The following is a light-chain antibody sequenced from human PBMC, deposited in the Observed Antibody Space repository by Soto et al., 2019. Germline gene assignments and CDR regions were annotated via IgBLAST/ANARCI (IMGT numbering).Light chain of an antibody. CDR1: SSDVGGYKY. CDR2: EVS. CDR3: SSYTRSTTLNVL. Sequence: QAVLTQPASVSGSHGQSITISCTGTSSDVGGYKYVSWYQQHPGKVPKLFIYEVSNRPSGVSNRFSGSKSGNTASLTISGLQAEDEAEYYCSSYTRSTTLNVLFGGGTKLTVL. J-gene: IGLJ2*01. V-gene: IGLV2-14*01.